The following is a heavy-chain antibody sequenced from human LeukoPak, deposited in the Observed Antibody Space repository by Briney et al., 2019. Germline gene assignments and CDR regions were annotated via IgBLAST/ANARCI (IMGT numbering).Heavy chain of an antibody. CDR1: GYTFTGYY. Sequence: ASVKVSCKASGYTFTGYYMHWVRQAPGQGLEWMGWINPNSGGTNYAQKFQGRVTMTRDTSISTAYMELSRLRSDDTAAYYCARDKGSSWTGPFDYWGQGTLVTVSS. D-gene: IGHD6-13*01. J-gene: IGHJ4*02. CDR2: INPNSGGT. CDR3: ARDKGSSWTGPFDY. V-gene: IGHV1-2*02.